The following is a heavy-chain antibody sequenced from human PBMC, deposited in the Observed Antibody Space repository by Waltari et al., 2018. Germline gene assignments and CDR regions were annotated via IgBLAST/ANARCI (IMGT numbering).Heavy chain of an antibody. D-gene: IGHD3-3*01. CDR2: IYYSGST. CDR3: ARPLRFTAWFDP. J-gene: IGHJ5*02. CDR1: GGPISNNNYY. V-gene: IGHV4-39*01. Sequence: QLQLHASGPGLVKPSETLSLTCNVSGGPISNNNYYWAWIRQPPGKGLEWIGSIYYSGSTYYNPSLKSRLTISVDTSKNQFSLKLNSVTAADSAVYYCARPLRFTAWFDPWGQGTLVTVSS.